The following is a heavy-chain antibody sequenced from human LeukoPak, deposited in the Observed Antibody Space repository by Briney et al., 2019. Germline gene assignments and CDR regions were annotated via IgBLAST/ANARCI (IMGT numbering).Heavy chain of an antibody. V-gene: IGHV3-30*02. CDR2: IRYDGSNK. CDR1: GFTLSSYG. Sequence: GGSLRLSCAASGFTLSSYGMHWVRQAPGKGLEWEAFIRYDGSNKYYADSVKGRFTISRDNSKNTLYLQMNSLRAEDTAVYYCARFCSGGSCYSVPFDYWGQGTLVTVSS. D-gene: IGHD2-15*01. J-gene: IGHJ4*02. CDR3: ARFCSGGSCYSVPFDY.